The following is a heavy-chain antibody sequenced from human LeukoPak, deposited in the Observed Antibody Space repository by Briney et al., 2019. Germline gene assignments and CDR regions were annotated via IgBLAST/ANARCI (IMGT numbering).Heavy chain of an antibody. D-gene: IGHD2-21*02. V-gene: IGHV1-2*02. Sequence: ASVKVSCKASGYTFTGYYMHWVRQAPGQGLEWMGWINPNSGGTNYAQKFQGRVTMTRDTSISTAYMELSRLRSEDTAVYYCARGVNCGGDCRLKIYYYYYMDVWGKGTTVTISS. CDR1: GYTFTGYY. CDR3: ARGVNCGGDCRLKIYYYYYMDV. CDR2: INPNSGGT. J-gene: IGHJ6*03.